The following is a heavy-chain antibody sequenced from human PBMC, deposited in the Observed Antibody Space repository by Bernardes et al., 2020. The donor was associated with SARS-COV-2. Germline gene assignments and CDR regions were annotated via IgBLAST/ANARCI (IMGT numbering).Heavy chain of an antibody. V-gene: IGHV4-59*01. J-gene: IGHJ4*02. CDR1: GGSISSYY. CDR2: IHSSGST. D-gene: IGHD4-17*01. CDR3: AREVRSGDRYFDF. Sequence: TMSLTCTVSGGSISSYYCNCIRQSPGKVLEWIGYIHSSGSTKYNPSLQSRVTISIYPSKNQFSLNLSSVTAADTALYYCAREVRSGDRYFDFWGQGTLVTVSS.